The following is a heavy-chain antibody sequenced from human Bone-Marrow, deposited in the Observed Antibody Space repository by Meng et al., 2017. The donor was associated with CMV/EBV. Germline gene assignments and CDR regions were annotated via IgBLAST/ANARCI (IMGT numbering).Heavy chain of an antibody. J-gene: IGHJ6*02. D-gene: IGHD3-3*01. V-gene: IGHV3-20*04. CDR3: AKDRDFWSGYYDRYYYYGMDV. Sequence: GGSLRLSCAASGFTFDDYGMNWVRQAPGKGLEWVSGINWNGGSTSYADSVKGRFTISRDNAKNTLYLQMNSLRAEDTAVYYCAKDRDFWSGYYDRYYYYGMDVWGQGTTVTVSS. CDR2: INWNGGST. CDR1: GFTFDDYG.